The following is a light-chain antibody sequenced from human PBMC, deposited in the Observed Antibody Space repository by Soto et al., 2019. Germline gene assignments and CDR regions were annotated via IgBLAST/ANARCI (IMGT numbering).Light chain of an antibody. V-gene: IGKV1-39*01. Sequence: DNPMTQSPSSLSASVGDRVTITCRASQSISSYLNWYQQKPGKAPKLLIYAASSLQSGVPSRFSGSGSGTDFTLTISSLQPEDFATYYCQQSYSTPTFGQGTKVEIK. CDR2: AAS. CDR3: QQSYSTPT. CDR1: QSISSY. J-gene: IGKJ1*01.